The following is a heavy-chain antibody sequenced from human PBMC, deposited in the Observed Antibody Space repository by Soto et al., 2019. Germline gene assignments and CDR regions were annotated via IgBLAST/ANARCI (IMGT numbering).Heavy chain of an antibody. CDR2: INAGNGNT. J-gene: IGHJ4*02. CDR1: SYTFTSYA. Sequence: SGKVSFKASSYTFTSYAMHWVRQAPGQRLEWMGWINAGNGNTKYSQNFQGRVTITRDTSASTAYMELSSLRSEDTAVYYCARGLDDYVWGSYRYAPFDYWGQGTLVTVSS. D-gene: IGHD3-16*02. V-gene: IGHV1-3*01. CDR3: ARGLDDYVWGSYRYAPFDY.